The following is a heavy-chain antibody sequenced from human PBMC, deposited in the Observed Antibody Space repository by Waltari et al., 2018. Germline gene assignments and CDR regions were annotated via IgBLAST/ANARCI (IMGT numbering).Heavy chain of an antibody. Sequence: EVQLVESGGGLVQPGRSLRLSCAASGFTFDDYAMHWVRQAPGKGLEWVSGISWKSGSRGYADSVKGRFTISRDNAKNSLYLQMNSLRAEDTALYYCAKASGDGYNWFDPWGQGTLVTVSS. CDR2: ISWKSGSR. J-gene: IGHJ5*02. D-gene: IGHD4-17*01. CDR3: AKASGDGYNWFDP. CDR1: GFTFDDYA. V-gene: IGHV3-9*01.